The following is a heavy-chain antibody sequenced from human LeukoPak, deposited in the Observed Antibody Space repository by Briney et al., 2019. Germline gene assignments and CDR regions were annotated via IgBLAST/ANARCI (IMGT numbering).Heavy chain of an antibody. V-gene: IGHV3-74*03. CDR3: IRDEALWRLDY. CDR1: GFTFSNHW. D-gene: IGHD2-21*01. CDR2: IDERGRNA. Sequence: PGGSLRLSCAASGFTFSNHWMNWARQAPGKGLVWVSRIDERGRNAMYADSVKGRFSISRDNAKNTVNLQMNSLRADDTGVYYCIRDEALWRLDYWGQGTLVTVSS. J-gene: IGHJ4*02.